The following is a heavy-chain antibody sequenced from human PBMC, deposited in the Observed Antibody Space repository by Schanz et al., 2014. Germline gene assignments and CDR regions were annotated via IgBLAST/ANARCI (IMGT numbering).Heavy chain of an antibody. CDR2: ISSSSSYI. J-gene: IGHJ4*02. Sequence: VQLVESGGGVVQPGRSLRLSCAASGFTFSSYSMNWVRQAPGKGLEWVSSISSSSSYIYYADSVKGRFTISRDNAKNSMYLHMKSLRGEDTAVYYCARDNYYGSGSCAYWGQGTLVTVSS. CDR3: ARDNYYGSGSCAY. V-gene: IGHV3-21*06. CDR1: GFTFSSYS. D-gene: IGHD3-10*01.